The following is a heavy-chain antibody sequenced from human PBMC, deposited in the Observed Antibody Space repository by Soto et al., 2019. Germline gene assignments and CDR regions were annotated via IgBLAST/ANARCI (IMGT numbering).Heavy chain of an antibody. D-gene: IGHD4-17*01. CDR2: INTGNGNS. Sequence: ASVKVSCKASGYTFTRYAMHWVRQAPGQGLEWMGWINTGNGNSHYSQKFQGRVTFTRDTSATTDYMELSNLRSEDTAVYFCARNVDYFDPWGKGTLVTVSS. V-gene: IGHV1-3*04. CDR1: GYTFTRYA. CDR3: ARNVDYFDP. J-gene: IGHJ5*01.